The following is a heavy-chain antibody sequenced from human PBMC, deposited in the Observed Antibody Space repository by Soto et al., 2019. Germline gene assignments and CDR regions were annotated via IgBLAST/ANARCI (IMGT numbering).Heavy chain of an antibody. V-gene: IGHV4-39*01. CDR3: LRRFHGTGATHP. Sequence: SETLSLTCTVSGASIISGSYYWVWIRQPPGKGLEWVGNFYNTGSTLYNASLKSRVTISVDTSKNQVSLKLSFVTAADTAVYYCLRRFHGTGATHPWGQGALVPVSS. CDR1: GASIISGSYY. D-gene: IGHD1-1*01. CDR2: FYNTGST. J-gene: IGHJ5*02.